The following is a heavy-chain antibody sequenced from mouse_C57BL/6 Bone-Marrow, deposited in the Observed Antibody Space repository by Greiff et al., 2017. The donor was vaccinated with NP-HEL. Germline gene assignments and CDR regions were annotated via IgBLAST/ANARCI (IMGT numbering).Heavy chain of an antibody. CDR2: IRNKANNHAT. Sequence: EVKVEASGGGLVQPGGSMKLSCAASGFTFSDAWMDWVRQSPEKGLEWVAEIRNKANNHATYYAESVKGRFTISRDDSKSSVYLQMNSLRAEDTGIYYCTRNYGSSNYYAMDYWGQGTSVTVSS. J-gene: IGHJ4*01. D-gene: IGHD1-1*01. CDR3: TRNYGSSNYYAMDY. CDR1: GFTFSDAW. V-gene: IGHV6-6*01.